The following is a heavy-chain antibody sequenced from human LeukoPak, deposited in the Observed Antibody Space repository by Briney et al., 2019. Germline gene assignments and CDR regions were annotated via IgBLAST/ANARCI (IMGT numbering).Heavy chain of an antibody. Sequence: GRSLRLSCAASGITVSSNYMSWVRQAPGKGLEWVSMLYADGETHYADSARGRFTISRDNSKNTVYLQMTSLRADDTAVYYCARWYCGSNCYYDYWGQGTLVTVSS. CDR2: LYADGET. CDR1: GITVSSNY. D-gene: IGHD1-26*01. V-gene: IGHV3-53*01. CDR3: ARWYCGSNCYYDY. J-gene: IGHJ4*02.